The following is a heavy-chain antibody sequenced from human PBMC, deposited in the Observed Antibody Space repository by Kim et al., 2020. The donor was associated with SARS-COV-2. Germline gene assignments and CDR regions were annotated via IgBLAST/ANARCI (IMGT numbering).Heavy chain of an antibody. J-gene: IGHJ3*02. D-gene: IGHD6-19*01. CDR2: IYYSGST. V-gene: IGHV4-39*01. CDR3: ARPLGYSSGWYLPNQKNDAFDI. Sequence: SETLSLTCTVSGGSISSSSYYWGWIRQPPGKGLEWIGSIYYSGSTYYNPSLKSRVTISVDTSKNQFSLKLSSVTAADTAVYYCARPLGYSSGWYLPNQKNDAFDIWGQGTMVTVSS. CDR1: GGSISSSSYY.